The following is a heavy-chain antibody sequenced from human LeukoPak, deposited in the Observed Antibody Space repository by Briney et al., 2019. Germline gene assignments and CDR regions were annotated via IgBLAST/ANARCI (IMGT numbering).Heavy chain of an antibody. J-gene: IGHJ4*02. Sequence: SETLSLTCTVSGGSVSSYYWSWIRQPPGKGLEWIATIHYTGSTYYNPSLKSRVTISVDTSKNQFSLKLSSVTAADTAMYYCARYWGPYDNSGAYFDYWGQGTLVTVSS. D-gene: IGHD3-22*01. V-gene: IGHV4-59*08. CDR2: IHYTGST. CDR1: GGSVSSYY. CDR3: ARYWGPYDNSGAYFDY.